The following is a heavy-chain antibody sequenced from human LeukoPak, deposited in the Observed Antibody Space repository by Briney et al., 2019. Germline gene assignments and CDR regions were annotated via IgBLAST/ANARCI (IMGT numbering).Heavy chain of an antibody. Sequence: ASVKVSCKASGGTFSSCAISWVRQAPGQGLEWMGRIIPILGIANYAQKFQGRVTITADKSTSTAYMELSSLRSEDTAVYYCASLAVAGTKRRGTRFDAFDIWGQGTMVTVSS. CDR1: GGTFSSCA. J-gene: IGHJ3*02. CDR3: ASLAVAGTKRRGTRFDAFDI. CDR2: IIPILGIA. V-gene: IGHV1-69*04. D-gene: IGHD6-19*01.